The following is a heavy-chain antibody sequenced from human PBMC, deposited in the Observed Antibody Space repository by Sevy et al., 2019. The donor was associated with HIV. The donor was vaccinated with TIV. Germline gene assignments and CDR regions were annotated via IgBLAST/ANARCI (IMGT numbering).Heavy chain of an antibody. CDR3: ARVAMKWELLYHFDY. CDR2: ISYDGSNK. CDR1: GFTFSSFP. J-gene: IGHJ4*02. D-gene: IGHD1-26*01. V-gene: IGHV3-30-3*01. Sequence: GGSLRLSCAASGFTFSSFPMHWVRQAPGRGLEWVAVISYDGSNKYYADSVKGRFTISRDNSKKTLYLQMSSLRAEDTAVYYCARVAMKWELLYHFDYWGQGTLVTVSS.